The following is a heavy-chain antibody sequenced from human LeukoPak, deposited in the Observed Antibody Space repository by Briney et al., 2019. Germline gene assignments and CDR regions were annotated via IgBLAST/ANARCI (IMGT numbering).Heavy chain of an antibody. CDR3: ARAIMMMFGGVIGGDWFDP. D-gene: IGHD3-16*02. Sequence: GASVKVSCKASGYTFTGYYMHWVRQAPGQGLEWMGWINPNTGGTNYAQKFQGRVTMTRDTSISTTYMELSRLRSDDTAVYYCARAIMMMFGGVIGGDWFDPWGQGTLVIVSS. V-gene: IGHV1-2*02. CDR1: GYTFTGYY. CDR2: INPNTGGT. J-gene: IGHJ5*02.